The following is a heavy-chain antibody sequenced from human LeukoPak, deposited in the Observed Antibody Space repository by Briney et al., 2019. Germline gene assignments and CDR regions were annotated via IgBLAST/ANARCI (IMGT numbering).Heavy chain of an antibody. CDR2: INHSGST. V-gene: IGHV4-34*01. J-gene: IGHJ2*01. D-gene: IGHD3-3*01. CDR3: ARGRSLEWLLYGWYFDL. CDR1: GGSFSGYY. Sequence: PSETLSLTCAVYGGSFSGYYWSWIRQPPGKGLEWIGEINHSGSTNYNPSLKSRVTISVDTSKNQFSLKLSSVTAADTAVYYCARGRSLEWLLYGWYFDLWGRGTLVTVSS.